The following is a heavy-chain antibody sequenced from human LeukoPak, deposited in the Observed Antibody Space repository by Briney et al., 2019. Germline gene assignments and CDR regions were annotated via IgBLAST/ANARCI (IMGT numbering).Heavy chain of an antibody. CDR1: GFTFSNYA. D-gene: IGHD6-6*01. J-gene: IGHJ4*02. CDR2: ITDSGGDT. Sequence: HPGGSLRLSCAASGFTFSNYAMSWVRQTPEKGLEWVSAITDSGGDTYHADSVEGRFSISRDNSKNILYMQMNSLRVEDTAMYYCAKGSRSSRPYYFDFWGQGTLVTVSS. V-gene: IGHV3-23*01. CDR3: AKGSRSSRPYYFDF.